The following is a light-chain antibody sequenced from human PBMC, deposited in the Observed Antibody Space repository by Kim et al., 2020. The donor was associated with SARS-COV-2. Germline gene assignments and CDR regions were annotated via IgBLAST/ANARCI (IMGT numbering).Light chain of an antibody. V-gene: IGLV6-57*03. CDR3: QSYDSSNQV. J-gene: IGLJ2*01. CDR1: GGGIASNY. Sequence: GKTVTSYCTRSGGGIASNYVQWYQQRPGSAPTTVIYEDNQRPSGVPDRFSGSIDSSSNSASLTISGLKTEDEADYYCQSYDSSNQVFGGGTQLTVL. CDR2: EDN.